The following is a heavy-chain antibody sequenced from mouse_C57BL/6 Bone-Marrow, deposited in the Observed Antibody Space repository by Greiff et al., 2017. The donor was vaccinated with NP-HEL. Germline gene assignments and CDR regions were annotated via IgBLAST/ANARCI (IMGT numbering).Heavy chain of an antibody. V-gene: IGHV1-53*01. Sequence: QVQLQQPGSELVKPGASVKLSCKASGYTFTSYWMHWVKQRPGQGLEWIGNINPSNGGNNYNEKFKSKATLTVDKSSSTAYMQLSSLTSEDSAVYYCARWGLFPSAMDYWGQGTSVTVSS. J-gene: IGHJ4*01. CDR3: ARWGLFPSAMDY. CDR1: GYTFTSYW. CDR2: INPSNGGN.